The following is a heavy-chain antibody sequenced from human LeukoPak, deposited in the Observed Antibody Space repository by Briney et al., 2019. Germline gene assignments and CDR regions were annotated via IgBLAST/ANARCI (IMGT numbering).Heavy chain of an antibody. CDR2: INHSGST. J-gene: IGHJ4*02. V-gene: IGHV4-39*07. D-gene: IGHD3-22*01. CDR1: GGSISSGSYY. CDR3: ARGRVIAHYDSSGYYSFDY. Sequence: SQTLSLTCTVSGGSISSGSYYWSWIRQPPGKGLEWIGEINHSGSTNYNPSLKSRVTISVDTSKNQFSLKLSSVTAADTAVYYCARGRVIAHYDSSGYYSFDYWGQGTLVTVSS.